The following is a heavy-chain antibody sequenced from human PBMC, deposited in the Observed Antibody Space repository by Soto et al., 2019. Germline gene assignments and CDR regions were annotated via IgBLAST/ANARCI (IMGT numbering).Heavy chain of an antibody. V-gene: IGHV1-3*01. CDR1: GYTFTSYA. Sequence: QVQLVQSGAEVKKPGASVKVSCKASGYTFTSYAMHWVRQAPGQRLEWMGWSNAGNGNTKYSQRSHGKGTITSDTTASTAYMELSSLRSEDTAVYYCASYGSGSGADHWGQGTLVTASA. CDR2: SNAGNGNT. J-gene: IGHJ4*02. D-gene: IGHD3-10*01. CDR3: ASYGSGSGADH.